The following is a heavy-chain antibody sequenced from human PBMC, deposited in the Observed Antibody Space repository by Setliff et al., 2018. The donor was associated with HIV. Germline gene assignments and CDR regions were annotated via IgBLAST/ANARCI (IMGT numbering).Heavy chain of an antibody. Sequence: ASVKVSCKASGYTFTGYYMHWVRQAPGQGLEWMGWINPKSDGTNYAQKFQGWITMTRDTSISTAYMELSRLRSDDTAVYYCARGAFIGYGWSYFGMDVWGQGTTVTVSS. J-gene: IGHJ6*02. CDR2: INPKSDGT. V-gene: IGHV1-2*04. CDR1: GYTFTGYY. D-gene: IGHD3-22*01. CDR3: ARGAFIGYGWSYFGMDV.